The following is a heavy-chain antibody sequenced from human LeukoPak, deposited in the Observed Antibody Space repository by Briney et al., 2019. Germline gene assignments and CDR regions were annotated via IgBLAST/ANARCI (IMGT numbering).Heavy chain of an antibody. J-gene: IGHJ4*02. Sequence: GGSLRLFCAASGFTFSSYSMNWVRRAPGKGLEWVSSISSSSSYIYYADSVKGRFTISRDNAKNSLYLQMNSLRAEDTAVYYCARVMSHHLWFGYYFDYWGQGTLVTVSS. D-gene: IGHD3-10*01. V-gene: IGHV3-21*01. CDR2: ISSSSSYI. CDR1: GFTFSSYS. CDR3: ARVMSHHLWFGYYFDY.